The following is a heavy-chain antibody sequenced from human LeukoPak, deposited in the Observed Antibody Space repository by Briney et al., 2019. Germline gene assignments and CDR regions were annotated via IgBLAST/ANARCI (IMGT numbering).Heavy chain of an antibody. V-gene: IGHV1-2*02. CDR3: ARGASITGKNRWFDP. D-gene: IGHD1-20*01. J-gene: IGHJ5*02. Sequence: ASVKVSCKASGYTFTGYYMHWVRQAPGQGLEWMGWINPNSGGTNYAQKFQGRVTMTRDTSISTAYMELSRLRSDDTDVYYCARGASITGKNRWFDPWGQGTLVTVSS. CDR2: INPNSGGT. CDR1: GYTFTGYY.